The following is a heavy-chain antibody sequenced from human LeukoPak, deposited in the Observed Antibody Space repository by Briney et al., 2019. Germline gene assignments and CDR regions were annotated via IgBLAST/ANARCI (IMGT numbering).Heavy chain of an antibody. V-gene: IGHV1-18*01. CDR1: GYSLSSNG. D-gene: IGHD3-10*01. CDR3: ARCLEPDSMVRGVDY. J-gene: IGHJ4*02. CDR2: ISDYSGKT. Sequence: ASVKVSCKASGYSLSSNGISWARQAPGQGLEWMGWISDYSGKTKYAQNFQGRVTMTTDTSTNTAYMELRSLRSDDTAVYYCARCLEPDSMVRGVDYWGQGTLVTVSS.